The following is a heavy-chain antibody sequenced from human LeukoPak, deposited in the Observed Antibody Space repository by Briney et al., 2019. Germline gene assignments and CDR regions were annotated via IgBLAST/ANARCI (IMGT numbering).Heavy chain of an antibody. CDR3: AKDRPGSFGS. J-gene: IGHJ4*02. Sequence: HPGGSLRLSCAASGFTFSSYAMSWVRQAPGKGLEWVSQISGGGEDTFYAESVEGRFTISRDNSKNTLYLQMNSLRAEDTAVYYCAKDRPGSFGSWGQGTLVTVSS. V-gene: IGHV3-23*01. D-gene: IGHD3-10*01. CDR1: GFTFSSYA. CDR2: ISGGGEDT.